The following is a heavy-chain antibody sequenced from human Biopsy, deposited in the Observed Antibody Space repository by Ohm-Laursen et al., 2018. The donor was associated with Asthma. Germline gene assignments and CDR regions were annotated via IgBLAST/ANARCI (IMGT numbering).Heavy chain of an antibody. D-gene: IGHD3-3*01. V-gene: IGHV3-30-3*01. CDR1: GFTFRSYA. CDR2: GGSYYDGGPK. CDR3: ARDVTEWYLPAFDF. J-gene: IGHJ4*02. Sequence: SLRLSCAASGFTFRSYAMHWVRQAPGKGLEWVAVGGSYYDGGPKYYADSVNGRFTVSRDDSKNTLYLQMNSLRPDDTAVYYCARDVTEWYLPAFDFWGQGTLVTVSS.